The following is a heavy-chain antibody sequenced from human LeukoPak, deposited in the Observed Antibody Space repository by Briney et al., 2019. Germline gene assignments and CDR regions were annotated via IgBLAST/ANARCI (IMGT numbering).Heavy chain of an antibody. CDR2: IIPIFGTA. CDR3: ARGLLRARNYYYYYMDV. CDR1: GGTFSSYA. Sequence: SVKVSCKASGGTFSSYAISWVRQAPGQGLEWMGGIIPIFGTANYAQKFQGRVTITADESTSTAYMELSSLRSEDTAVYYCARGLLRARNYYYYYMDVWGKGTTVTVSS. J-gene: IGHJ6*03. V-gene: IGHV1-69*13.